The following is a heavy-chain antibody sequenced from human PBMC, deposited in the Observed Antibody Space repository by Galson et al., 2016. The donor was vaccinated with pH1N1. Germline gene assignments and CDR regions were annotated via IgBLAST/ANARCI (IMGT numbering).Heavy chain of an antibody. D-gene: IGHD6-19*01. CDR3: ARQVDGDAGMVGEDACDI. V-gene: IGHV5-51*01. J-gene: IGHJ3*02. Sequence: QSGAEVKKPGKSLKISCKASGYSFITSWIGWVRQTPGKGLEWMGIIYPGDADTKYSPSFQGQVTVSADRSISTAYLQWRSLKASDTAMYYCARQVDGDAGMVGEDACDIWGPGTMVTVSS. CDR1: GYSFITSW. CDR2: IYPGDADT.